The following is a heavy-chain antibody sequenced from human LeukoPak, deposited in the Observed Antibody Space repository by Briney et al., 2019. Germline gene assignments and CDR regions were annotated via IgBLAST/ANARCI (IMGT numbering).Heavy chain of an antibody. J-gene: IGHJ6*02. CDR1: GYTFTTYA. CDR3: ARRYCSSTSCYTGNYYYGMDA. D-gene: IGHD2-2*02. CDR2: INTNTGNP. V-gene: IGHV7-4-1*02. Sequence: GASAKVSCKASGYTFTTYAVNWVRQAPGQGLEWMGWINTNTGNPTYAQGFTGRFVFSLDTSVSTAYLQISSLKAEDTAVYYCARRYCSSTSCYTGNYYYGMDAWGQGTTVTVSS.